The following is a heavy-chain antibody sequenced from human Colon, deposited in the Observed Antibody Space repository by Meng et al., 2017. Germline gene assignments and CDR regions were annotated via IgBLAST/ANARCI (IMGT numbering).Heavy chain of an antibody. CDR1: GGSVSSGSSY. D-gene: IGHD4-17*01. CDR3: ARDRKHYGERGWFDP. J-gene: IGHJ5*02. CDR2: IYYSGST. V-gene: IGHV4-30-4*08. Sequence: VRLRGSGTGLGGASESLSLPRTVSGGSVSSGSSYWSSIRQPPGKGLEWIGYIYYSGSTYSNASLKSRVTISIERSKNQFSLKLSSVPAADTAVYYCARDRKHYGERGWFDPWGHGTLVTVSS.